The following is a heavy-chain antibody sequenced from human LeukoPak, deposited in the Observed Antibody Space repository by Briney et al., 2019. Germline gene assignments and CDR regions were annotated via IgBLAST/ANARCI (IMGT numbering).Heavy chain of an antibody. D-gene: IGHD3-10*01. Sequence: GGSLRLSCAASGFTFSSYAMHWVRQAPGKGLEWVAVISYDGSNKYYADSVKGRFTISRDNSKNTLYLQMNSLRAEDTAVYYCAREGTYGSGSPYFDYWGQGTLVTVSS. CDR2: ISYDGSNK. CDR3: AREGTYGSGSPYFDY. J-gene: IGHJ4*02. V-gene: IGHV3-30-3*01. CDR1: GFTFSSYA.